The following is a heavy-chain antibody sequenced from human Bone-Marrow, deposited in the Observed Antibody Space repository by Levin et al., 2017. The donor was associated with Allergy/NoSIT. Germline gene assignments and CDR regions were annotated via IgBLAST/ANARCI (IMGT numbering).Heavy chain of an antibody. J-gene: IGHJ5*02. CDR2: ISYDGSNK. Sequence: PGGSLRLSCAASGFTFSSYAMHWVRQAPGKGLEWVAVISYDGSNKYYADSVKGRFTISRDNSKNTLYLQMNSLRAEDTAVYYCAREDYGDYVWDWFDPWGQGTLVTVSS. CDR3: AREDYGDYVWDWFDP. D-gene: IGHD4-17*01. CDR1: GFTFSSYA. V-gene: IGHV3-30-3*01.